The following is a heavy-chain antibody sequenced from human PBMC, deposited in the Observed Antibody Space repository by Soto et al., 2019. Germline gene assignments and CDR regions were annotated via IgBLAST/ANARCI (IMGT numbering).Heavy chain of an antibody. Sequence: QVQLVQSGADVKTPGPSVRVSCKASGYTFTGYYFNWGREAPGQGVEWRGWINPETGGTRYAQKFQGRVTLSRDTSLNTAYLELSRLRFDDAAVYFCARERYQVISDGMDVWGQGTTVTVSS. CDR3: ARERYQVISDGMDV. J-gene: IGHJ6*02. V-gene: IGHV1-2*02. D-gene: IGHD2-2*01. CDR2: INPETGGT. CDR1: GYTFTGYY.